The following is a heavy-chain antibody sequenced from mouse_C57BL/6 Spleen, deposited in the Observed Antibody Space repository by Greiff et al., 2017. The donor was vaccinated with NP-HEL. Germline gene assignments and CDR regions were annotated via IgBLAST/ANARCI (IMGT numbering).Heavy chain of an antibody. J-gene: IGHJ4*01. CDR1: GFTFSDYG. V-gene: IGHV5-17*01. CDR2: ISSGSSTI. D-gene: IGHD2-2*01. Sequence: EVHLVESGGGLVKPGGSLKLSCAASGFTFSDYGMHWVRQAPEKGLEWVAYISSGSSTIYYADTVKGRFTISRDNAKNTLFLQMTSLRSEDTAMYYCAKIYYGYDAYAMDYWGQGTSVTVSS. CDR3: AKIYYGYDAYAMDY.